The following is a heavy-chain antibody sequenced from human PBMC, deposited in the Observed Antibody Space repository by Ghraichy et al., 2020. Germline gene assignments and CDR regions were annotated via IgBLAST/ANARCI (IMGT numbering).Heavy chain of an antibody. CDR3: ARVSSTVTHGDY. V-gene: IGHV3-21*01. CDR2: ISSSSSYI. J-gene: IGHJ4*02. Sequence: GGSLRLSCAASGFTFSSYSMNWVRQAPGKGLEWVSSISSSSSYIYYADSVKGRFTISRDNAKNSLYLQMNSLRAEDTAVYYCARVSSTVTHGDYWGQGTLVTVSS. CDR1: GFTFSSYS. D-gene: IGHD4-17*01.